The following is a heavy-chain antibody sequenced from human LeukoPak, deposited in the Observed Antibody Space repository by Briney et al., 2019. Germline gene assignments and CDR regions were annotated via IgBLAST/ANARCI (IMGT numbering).Heavy chain of an antibody. CDR3: AKHSGITMVRGNYFDY. Sequence: PGGSLRLSCVASGFTFSSYAMSWVRQAPGKGLEWVSAISSSGGSTYYADSVKGRFTISRDNSKNTLYLQMNSLRAEDTAVYYCAKHSGITMVRGNYFDYWGQGTLVTVSS. J-gene: IGHJ4*02. D-gene: IGHD3-10*01. CDR2: ISSSGGST. CDR1: GFTFSSYA. V-gene: IGHV3-23*01.